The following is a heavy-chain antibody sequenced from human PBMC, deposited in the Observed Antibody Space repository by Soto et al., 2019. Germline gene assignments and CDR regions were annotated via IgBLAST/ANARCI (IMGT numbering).Heavy chain of an antibody. CDR3: ARDYRITGTHFDY. D-gene: IGHD1-7*01. V-gene: IGHV1-69*13. CDR2: IIPIFGTA. CDR1: GGTFSSYA. J-gene: IGHJ4*02. Sequence: SVKVSCKASGGTFSSYAISWVRQAPGQGLEWMGGIIPIFGTANYAQKFQGRVTITADESTSTAYMGLSSLRSEDTAVYYCARDYRITGTHFDYWGQGTLVTVSS.